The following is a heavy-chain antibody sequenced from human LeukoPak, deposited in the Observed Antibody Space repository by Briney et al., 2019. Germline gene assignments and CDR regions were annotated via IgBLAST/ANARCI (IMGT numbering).Heavy chain of an antibody. J-gene: IGHJ3*02. V-gene: IGHV1-24*01. D-gene: IGHD5-18*01. Sequence: ASVKVSCKVSGYTLTELSMHWVQQAPGKGLEWMGGFDPEDGETIYAQKFQGRVTMTRNTSISTAYMELSSLRSEDTAVYYCARARIQLWLHDAFDIWGQGTMVTVSS. CDR1: GYTLTELS. CDR3: ARARIQLWLHDAFDI. CDR2: FDPEDGET.